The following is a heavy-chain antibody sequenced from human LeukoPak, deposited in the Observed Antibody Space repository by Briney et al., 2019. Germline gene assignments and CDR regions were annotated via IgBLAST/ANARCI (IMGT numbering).Heavy chain of an antibody. V-gene: IGHV4-39*07. CDR3: ARVGGYCSSTSCYDAFDI. CDR2: IYYSGST. J-gene: IGHJ3*02. D-gene: IGHD2-2*03. CDR1: GGSISSSSYY. Sequence: SETLSLTCTVSGGSISSSSYYWGWIRQPPGKGLEWIGIIYYSGSTYYNPSLKSRVTISVDTSKNQFSLKLSSVTAADTAVYYCARVGGYCSSTSCYDAFDIWGQGTMVTVSS.